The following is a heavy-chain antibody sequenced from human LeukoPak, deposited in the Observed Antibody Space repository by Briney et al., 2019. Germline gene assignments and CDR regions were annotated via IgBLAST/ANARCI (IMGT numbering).Heavy chain of an antibody. CDR2: IYPGDSDT. J-gene: IGHJ3*02. V-gene: IGHV5-51*01. CDR3: AREYYYGSGSYPDAFDI. Sequence: ESLKISCKGSGYIITSYWIGWVRQMPGKGLEWMGIIYPGDSDTRYSPSFQGQVTISADKSISTAYLQWSSLKASDTAMYYCAREYYYGSGSYPDAFDIWGQGTMVTVSS. CDR1: GYIITSYW. D-gene: IGHD3-10*01.